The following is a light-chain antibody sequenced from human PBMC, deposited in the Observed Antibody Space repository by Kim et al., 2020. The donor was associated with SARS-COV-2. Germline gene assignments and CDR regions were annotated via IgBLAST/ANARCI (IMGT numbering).Light chain of an antibody. CDR1: QSISDA. Sequence: EIVMTQSPATLSVSPGETATLSCRASQSISDALAWYQQRPGQAPRLLIYRASTRATGIPARFTGSGSGTEFTLTISGLQSEDSAVFYCHQYDEWPRTFGEGTKVDIK. V-gene: IGKV3-15*01. J-gene: IGKJ4*02. CDR2: RAS. CDR3: HQYDEWPRT.